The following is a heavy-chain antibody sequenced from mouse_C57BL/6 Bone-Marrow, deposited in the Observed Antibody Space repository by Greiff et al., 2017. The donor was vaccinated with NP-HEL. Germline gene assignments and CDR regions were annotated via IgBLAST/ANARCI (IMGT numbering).Heavy chain of an antibody. D-gene: IGHD2-5*01. Sequence: EVKLMESGGGLVQPGGSMKLSCAASGFTFSDAWMDWVRQSPEKGLEWVAEIRNKANNHATYYAESVKGRFTISRDDSKSSVYLQMNSLRAEDTGIYYCTRYAYYSNYNAMDYWGQGTSVTVSS. CDR1: GFTFSDAW. CDR3: TRYAYYSNYNAMDY. CDR2: IRNKANNHAT. V-gene: IGHV6-6*01. J-gene: IGHJ4*01.